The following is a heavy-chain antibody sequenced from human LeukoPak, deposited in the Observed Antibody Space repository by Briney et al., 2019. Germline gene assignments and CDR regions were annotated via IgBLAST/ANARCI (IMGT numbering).Heavy chain of an antibody. V-gene: IGHV3-23*01. J-gene: IGHJ6*03. CDR3: ARMSSTEIYYFYYMDV. Sequence: HTGGSLRLSCAASGFTFSSYAMNWVRQAPGKGLEWVSAISNSGVSTYYADSVKGRFTISRDNSKNTLYLQVDSLRAEDTAVYYCARMSSTEIYYFYYMDVWGKGTTVTVSS. CDR1: GFTFSSYA. CDR2: ISNSGVST. D-gene: IGHD6-6*01.